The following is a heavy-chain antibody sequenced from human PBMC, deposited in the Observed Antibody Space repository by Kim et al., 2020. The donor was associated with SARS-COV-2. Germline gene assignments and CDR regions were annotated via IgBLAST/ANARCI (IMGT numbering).Heavy chain of an antibody. Sequence: SETLSLTCAVSGYSISNRNWWSWVRQPPGKGLEWIGEIYHSGTTNYNPSLKSRVTMSLDKSRNQISLQLNSVTAADTAIYYCARSKPTTDGVYTLGYWGQGTPVTVSS. J-gene: IGHJ4*02. CDR1: GYSISNRNW. D-gene: IGHD4-17*01. CDR3: ARSKPTTDGVYTLGY. V-gene: IGHV4-4*02. CDR2: IYHSGTT.